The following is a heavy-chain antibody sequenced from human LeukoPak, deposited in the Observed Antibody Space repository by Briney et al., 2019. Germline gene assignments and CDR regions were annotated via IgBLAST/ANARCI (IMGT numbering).Heavy chain of an antibody. CDR3: ARERDTGYDLGY. J-gene: IGHJ4*02. D-gene: IGHD5-12*01. V-gene: IGHV1-46*04. CDR1: GYSFTSYY. CDR2: INSSGGST. Sequence: ASVKVSCKASGYSFTSYYMHWVRQAPGQGLEWMGIINSSGGSTIYAQKLEGRVTMTRDTSTSTAYTELSSLRSEDTAVYYCARERDTGYDLGYWGQGTLVTVSS.